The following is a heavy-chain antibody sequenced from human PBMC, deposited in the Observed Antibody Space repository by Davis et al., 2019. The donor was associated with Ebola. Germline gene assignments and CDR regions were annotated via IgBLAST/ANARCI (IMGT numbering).Heavy chain of an antibody. CDR3: ARGQGIAVAGTSPYYYYYGMDV. Sequence: ASVKVSCKASGYTFTGYYMHWVRQAPGQGLEWMGWINPNSGGTNYAQKFQGWVTMTRDTSISTAYMELSRLRSDDTALYYCARGQGIAVAGTSPYYYYYGMDVWGQGTTVTVSS. V-gene: IGHV1-2*04. D-gene: IGHD6-19*01. J-gene: IGHJ6*02. CDR1: GYTFTGYY. CDR2: INPNSGGT.